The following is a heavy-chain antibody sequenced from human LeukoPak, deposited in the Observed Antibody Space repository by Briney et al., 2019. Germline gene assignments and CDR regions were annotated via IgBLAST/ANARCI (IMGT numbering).Heavy chain of an antibody. Sequence: GGSLRLSCAASGFTVSSNYMSWVRQAPGKGLEWVSVIYSGGSTYYADSVKGRFTISRDNSKNTLYLQINSLRAEDTAVYYCARDLITMVRGVKYYYYGMDVWGKGTTVTVSS. CDR2: IYSGGST. CDR3: ARDLITMVRGVKYYYYGMDV. J-gene: IGHJ6*04. D-gene: IGHD3-10*01. CDR1: GFTVSSNY. V-gene: IGHV3-53*01.